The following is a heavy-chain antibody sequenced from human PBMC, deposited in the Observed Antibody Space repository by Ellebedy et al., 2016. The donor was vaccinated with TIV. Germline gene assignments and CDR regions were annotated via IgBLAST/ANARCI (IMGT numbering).Heavy chain of an antibody. J-gene: IGHJ4*02. Sequence: ASVKVSCXASGYTFTSYGISWVRQAPGQGLEWMGGINPNSGGTNYAQKFQGWVTMTRDTSISTAYMELSRLRSDDTAVYYCARTLPNCSRTSCLDYWGQGTLVTVSS. CDR3: ARTLPNCSRTSCLDY. CDR1: GYTFTSYG. V-gene: IGHV1-2*04. CDR2: INPNSGGT. D-gene: IGHD2-2*01.